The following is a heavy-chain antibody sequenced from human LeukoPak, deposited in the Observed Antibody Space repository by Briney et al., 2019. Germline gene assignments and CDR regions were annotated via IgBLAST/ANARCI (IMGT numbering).Heavy chain of an antibody. D-gene: IGHD5-18*01. V-gene: IGHV3-23*01. CDR3: ASGGYSYGYVYDY. CDR1: GFTFSSYA. J-gene: IGHJ4*02. Sequence: PGGSLRLSCAASGFTFSSYAMSWVRQAPGKGLEWVSAISGSGGSTYYADSVKGRFTISRDNSKNTLHLQMNSLRAEDTAVYYCASGGYSYGYVYDYWGQGTLVTVSS. CDR2: ISGSGGST.